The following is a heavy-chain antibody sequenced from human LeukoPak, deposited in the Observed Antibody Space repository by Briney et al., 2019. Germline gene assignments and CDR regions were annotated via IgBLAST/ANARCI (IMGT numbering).Heavy chain of an antibody. D-gene: IGHD1-14*01. CDR2: INHGGST. J-gene: IGHJ2*01. Sequence: SETLSLTCTVSGGSMSSYYWSWIRQPPGKGLEWIGEINHGGSTNYNPSLKSRVTISVNTSKNQFSLKLSSVTAADTAVYYCARSPNRARYFDLWGRGTLVTVSS. CDR3: ARSPNRARYFDL. CDR1: GGSMSSYY. V-gene: IGHV4-34*01.